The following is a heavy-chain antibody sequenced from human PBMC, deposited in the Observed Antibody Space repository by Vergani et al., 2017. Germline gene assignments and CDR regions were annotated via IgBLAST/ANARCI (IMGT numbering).Heavy chain of an antibody. CDR1: GFTFSSNY. CDR3: ARVYPGSPLRKSPVWDY. Sequence: VQLVESGGGVVQPGRSLRLSCAASGFTFSSNYMSWVRQAPGKGLEWVSVIYSGGSTYYADSVKGRFTISRDNSKNTLYLQMNSLRAEDTAVYYCARVYPGSPLRKSPVWDYWGQGTLVTVSS. D-gene: IGHD2-2*02. J-gene: IGHJ4*02. V-gene: IGHV3-66*01. CDR2: IYSGGST.